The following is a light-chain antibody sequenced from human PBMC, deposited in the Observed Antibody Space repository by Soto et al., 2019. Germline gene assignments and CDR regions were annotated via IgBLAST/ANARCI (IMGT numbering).Light chain of an antibody. CDR2: GAS. CDR1: QSVSSSY. Sequence: EIVLTQSPGTLSWSPGERATLSCRASQSVSSSYLAWYQQKPGQAPRLLIYGASSRATGIPDRFSGSGSGTDFPLTISRLEPEDFAVYYCQQYGSSPVTFGQGTKVEIK. CDR3: QQYGSSPVT. J-gene: IGKJ1*01. V-gene: IGKV3-20*01.